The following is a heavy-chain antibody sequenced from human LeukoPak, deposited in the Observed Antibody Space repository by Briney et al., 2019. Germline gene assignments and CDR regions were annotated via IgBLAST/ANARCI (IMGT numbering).Heavy chain of an antibody. V-gene: IGHV1-18*01. CDR2: ISAYNGNT. CDR1: GYTFTSYG. Sequence: ASVKVPCKASGYTFTSYGISWVRQAPGQGLEWMGWISAYNGNTNYAQKLQGRVTMTTDTSTSTAYMELRSLRSDNTAVYYCARAGDCSSTSCFGYWGQGTLVTVSS. CDR3: ARAGDCSSTSCFGY. D-gene: IGHD2-2*01. J-gene: IGHJ4*02.